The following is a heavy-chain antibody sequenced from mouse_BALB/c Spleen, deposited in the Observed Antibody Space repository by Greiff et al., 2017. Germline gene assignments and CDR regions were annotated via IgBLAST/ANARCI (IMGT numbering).Heavy chain of an antibody. Sequence: EVKLMESGPSLVKPSQTLSLTCSVTGDSITSGYWNWIRKFPGNKLEYMGYISYSGSTYYNPSLKSRISITRDTSKNQYYLQLNSVTTEDTATYYCARSAYYGKEDWYFDVWGAGTTVTVSS. CDR1: GDSITSGY. CDR3: ARSAYYGKEDWYFDV. V-gene: IGHV3-8*02. J-gene: IGHJ1*01. D-gene: IGHD2-10*01. CDR2: ISYSGST.